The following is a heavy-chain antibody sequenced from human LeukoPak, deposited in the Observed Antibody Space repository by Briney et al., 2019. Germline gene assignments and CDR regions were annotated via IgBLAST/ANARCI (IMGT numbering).Heavy chain of an antibody. CDR1: GGSFSGYY. J-gene: IGHJ6*04. Sequence: SETLSLTCAVYGGSFSGYYWSWIRQPPGKGLEWIGEINHSGSTNYNPSLKSRVTISVDTCKNQFSLKLSSVTAADTAVYYCARSRMVRGVTTALGPKSPHGMDVWGKGTTVTVSS. V-gene: IGHV4-34*01. CDR2: INHSGST. CDR3: ARSRMVRGVTTALGPKSPHGMDV. D-gene: IGHD3-10*01.